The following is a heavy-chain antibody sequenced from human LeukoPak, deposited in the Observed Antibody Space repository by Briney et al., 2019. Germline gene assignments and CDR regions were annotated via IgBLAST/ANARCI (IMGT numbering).Heavy chain of an antibody. CDR2: ISYSGGTT. V-gene: IGHV3-23*01. CDR3: ATGGGIVVVSAAMLWNWFDP. D-gene: IGHD2-2*01. Sequence: PGGSLRLSCAASGFTFSSYTMSWVRQAPGKGLEWVSTISYSGGTTYYADSVKGRFTISRENSKNTLYLQMDSLRAEDTAVYYCATGGGIVVVSAAMLWNWFDPWGQGTLVTVSS. CDR1: GFTFSSYT. J-gene: IGHJ5*02.